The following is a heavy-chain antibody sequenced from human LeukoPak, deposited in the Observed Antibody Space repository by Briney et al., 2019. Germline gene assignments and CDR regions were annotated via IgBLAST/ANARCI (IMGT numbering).Heavy chain of an antibody. D-gene: IGHD2-2*01. V-gene: IGHV3-7*01. J-gene: IGHJ4*02. CDR3: AKSWCTTICYGIYD. Sequence: GGSLRLSCVGSGFSFATYWMSWVRQAPGKGLEWVANIKQDGSEKYYVDSVKGRFTISRDNSKNTLYLQMNSLRAEDTAVYYCAKSWCTTICYGIYDWGQGTLVTVS. CDR1: GFSFATYW. CDR2: IKQDGSEK.